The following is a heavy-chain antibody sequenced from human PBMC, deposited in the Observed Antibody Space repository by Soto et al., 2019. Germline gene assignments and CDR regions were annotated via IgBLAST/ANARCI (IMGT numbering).Heavy chain of an antibody. V-gene: IGHV2-26*01. J-gene: IGHJ5*02. D-gene: IGHD6-19*01. CDR1: GLSITDSEMG. CDR2: IDSSGEK. CDR3: ARRHLAVAVSPWFDP. Sequence: QVTLKESGPVLVKPTETLTLRCTVSGLSITDSEMGVSWIRQPPGQPLEWLAHIDSSGEKSYRTFLKSRRAISKDTSKSQIVLTMTNMDPADTATYYSARRHLAVAVSPWFDPWGQGIPVTVSS.